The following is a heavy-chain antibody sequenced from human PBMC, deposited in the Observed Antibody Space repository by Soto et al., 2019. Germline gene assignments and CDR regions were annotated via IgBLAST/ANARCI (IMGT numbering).Heavy chain of an antibody. CDR2: ISSSSSYI. CDR3: ARDVAPGDKKGEKVAYAMNWYFDL. CDR1: GFTFSSYS. Sequence: GGSLRLSCAASGFTFSSYSMNWVRQAPGKGLEWVSSISSSSSYIYYADSVKGRFTISRDNAKNSLYLQMNSLRAEDTAVYYCARDVAPGDKKGEKVAYAMNWYFDLWGRGTLVTVSS. V-gene: IGHV3-21*01. J-gene: IGHJ2*01. D-gene: IGHD2-8*02.